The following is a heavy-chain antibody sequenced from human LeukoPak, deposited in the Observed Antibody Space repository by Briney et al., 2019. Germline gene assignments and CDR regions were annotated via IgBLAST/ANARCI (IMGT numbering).Heavy chain of an antibody. Sequence: SESLSLTCTVSGGSISSYYWSWIRQPPGKGLEWIGYIYYSGSTNYNPSLKSRVTISVDTSKNQFSLKLSSVTAADTAVYYCARENNDAFDIWGQGTMVTVSS. CDR3: ARENNDAFDI. CDR1: GGSISSYY. J-gene: IGHJ3*02. CDR2: IYYSGST. D-gene: IGHD1/OR15-1a*01. V-gene: IGHV4-59*01.